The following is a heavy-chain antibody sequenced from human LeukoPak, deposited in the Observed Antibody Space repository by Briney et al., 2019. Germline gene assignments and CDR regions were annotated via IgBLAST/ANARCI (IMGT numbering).Heavy chain of an antibody. CDR2: IIPMFGTA. V-gene: IGHV1-69*06. D-gene: IGHD3-22*01. Sequence: SVKVSCKTSGVTFSSYAISWVRQAPGQGLEWMGGIIPMFGTANYAQKSQGRVTITADKSTSTAFMELSSLRSDDTAVYYCARAGRIRTYDSSGYSDYWGQGTLVTVSS. CDR3: ARAGRIRTYDSSGYSDY. CDR1: GVTFSSYA. J-gene: IGHJ4*02.